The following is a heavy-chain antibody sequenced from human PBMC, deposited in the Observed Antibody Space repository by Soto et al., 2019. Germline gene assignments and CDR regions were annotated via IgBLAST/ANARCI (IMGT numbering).Heavy chain of an antibody. D-gene: IGHD2-15*01. CDR2: FYYSGLT. V-gene: IGHV4-59*12. J-gene: IGHJ4*02. Sequence: SETLSLTCAVSGGSINTYYWSWIRQPPGKGLEWIGYFYYSGLTNYNPSLKSRVTISLSPSKNQFSLKLSSVTAADTAVYYCAKDLICSGGSCYPGHDYWGQGTLVTVSS. CDR3: AKDLICSGGSCYPGHDY. CDR1: GGSINTYY.